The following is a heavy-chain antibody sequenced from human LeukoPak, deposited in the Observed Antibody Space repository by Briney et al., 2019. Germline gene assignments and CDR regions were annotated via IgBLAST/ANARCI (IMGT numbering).Heavy chain of an antibody. J-gene: IGHJ6*03. CDR3: ARGNVLRFLEWLPGYMDV. CDR1: GGTFSSYA. V-gene: IGHV1-69*05. D-gene: IGHD3-3*01. Sequence: SVTVSCNVSGGTFSSYAISWDRQVPGQGLEWMGAIIPIFGTANYAKKFQGRVTITTGESTSTAYMELSSLRSEDTAVYYWARGNVLRFLEWLPGYMDVWGKGTTVTVSS. CDR2: IIPIFGTA.